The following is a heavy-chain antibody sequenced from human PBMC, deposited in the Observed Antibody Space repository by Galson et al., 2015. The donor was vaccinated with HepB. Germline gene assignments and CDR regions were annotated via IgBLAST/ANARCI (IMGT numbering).Heavy chain of an antibody. V-gene: IGHV3-23*01. CDR2: ISGGGGIRT. CDR1: GFTLSSYA. Sequence: SLRLSCATSGFTLSSYAMIWVRQAPGKGLEWVSGISGGGGIRTYYADSVKGRFTISRDSSKNTLCLQMNSLRAEDTAEYYCAKDRCHSSNCIYGMDVWGQGTTVTVSS. CDR3: AKDRCHSSNCIYGMDV. D-gene: IGHD2/OR15-2a*01. J-gene: IGHJ6*02.